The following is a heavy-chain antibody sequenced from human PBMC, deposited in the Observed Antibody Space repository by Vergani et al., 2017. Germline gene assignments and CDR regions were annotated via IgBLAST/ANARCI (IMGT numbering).Heavy chain of an antibody. Sequence: QVQLQESGPGLVKPSETLSLTCTVSGAAIKDFYWSWFRQPPGKGLEWIGYVYYTGSTTYNPSLKSRVTISVDTSNNQFSLRMTSLTAADTAIYYCARDRDLYCRSTTSCQNWFDPWGQGSLVTVSS. V-gene: IGHV4-59*01. CDR1: GAAIKDFY. D-gene: IGHD2/OR15-2a*01. CDR2: VYYTGST. CDR3: ARDRDLYCRSTTSCQNWFDP. J-gene: IGHJ5*02.